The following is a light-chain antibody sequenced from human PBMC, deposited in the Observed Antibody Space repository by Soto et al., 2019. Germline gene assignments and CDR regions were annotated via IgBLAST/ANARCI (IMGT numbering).Light chain of an antibody. V-gene: IGKV3-11*01. CDR2: GPF. Sequence: EIVLTQSPATLSLSPGERATLSCRASPSVPNYLAWYQQKPGQAPRLLIYGPFNRATGIPARFSGSGSGADFTLTISSLEPEDFAVYYCQQRNIWPPVTFGQGTRLEIK. CDR3: QQRNIWPPVT. CDR1: PSVPNY. J-gene: IGKJ5*01.